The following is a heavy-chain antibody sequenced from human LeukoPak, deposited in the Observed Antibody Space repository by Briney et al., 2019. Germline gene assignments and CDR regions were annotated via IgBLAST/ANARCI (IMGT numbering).Heavy chain of an antibody. CDR2: ISNSGGST. CDR3: AKDFSSSPDAFDI. V-gene: IGHV3-23*01. Sequence: GGSLRLSCAASGFTFSSYAMSWVRQAPGKELEWVSGISNSGGSTDYADSVKGRFTISRDNSKNTLYLQMNSLRAEDTAVYYCAKDFSSSPDAFDIWGQGTMVTVSS. J-gene: IGHJ3*02. CDR1: GFTFSSYA. D-gene: IGHD6-13*01.